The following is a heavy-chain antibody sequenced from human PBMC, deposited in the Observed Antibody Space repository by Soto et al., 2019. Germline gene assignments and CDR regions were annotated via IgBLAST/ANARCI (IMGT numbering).Heavy chain of an antibody. CDR2: INPNSGGT. CDR3: ARGLAAAGKDYYYYYMGV. Sequence: ASVKVSCKASGYTFTGYYMHWVRQAPGQGLEWMGWINPNSGGTNYAQKFQGWVTMTRDTSISTAYMELSRLRSDDTAVYYCARGLAAAGKDYYYYYMGVWGKGTTVTVSS. D-gene: IGHD6-13*01. V-gene: IGHV1-2*04. J-gene: IGHJ6*03. CDR1: GYTFTGYY.